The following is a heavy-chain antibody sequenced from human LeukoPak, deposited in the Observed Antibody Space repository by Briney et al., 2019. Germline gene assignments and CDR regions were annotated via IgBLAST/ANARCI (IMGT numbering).Heavy chain of an antibody. Sequence: SETLSLTCAVSGYSISSGYYWGWIRRPPGKGLEGFGSIYHSGSTYYNPSLKSRVTISVDTSKNQFSLKLSSVTAADTAVYYCARGMVGSTSCFDPWGQGTLVTVSS. V-gene: IGHV4-38-2*01. CDR1: GYSISSGYY. CDR3: ARGMVGSTSCFDP. J-gene: IGHJ5*02. CDR2: IYHSGST. D-gene: IGHD2-2*01.